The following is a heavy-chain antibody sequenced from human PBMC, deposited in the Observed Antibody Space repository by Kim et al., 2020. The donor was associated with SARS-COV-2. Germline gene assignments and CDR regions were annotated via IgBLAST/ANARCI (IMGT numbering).Heavy chain of an antibody. D-gene: IGHD3-10*01. CDR3: ARDLSGADDY. V-gene: IGHV3-74*01. CDR2: T. J-gene: IGHJ4*02. Sequence: TNDEDSRKGRFTINRDNAENTLYLQMKSLTAEETAVYYGARDLSGADDYWGQGTLVTVSS.